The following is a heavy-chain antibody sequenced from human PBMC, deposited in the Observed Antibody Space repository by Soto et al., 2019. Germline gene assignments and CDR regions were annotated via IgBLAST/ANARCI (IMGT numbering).Heavy chain of an antibody. CDR2: IYYSGST. J-gene: IGHJ5*02. D-gene: IGHD4-17*01. V-gene: IGHV4-39*01. CDR3: ARYGGSTGGWFDP. CDR1: GGSISSSSTYY. Sequence: PSETLSLTCTVSGGSISSSSTYYWGWIRQPPGKGLEWIASIYYSGSTYYNPSLKSRVTISVDTSKNQFSLKLNSVTAADTAVYYCARYGGSTGGWFDPWGQGTLVTVS.